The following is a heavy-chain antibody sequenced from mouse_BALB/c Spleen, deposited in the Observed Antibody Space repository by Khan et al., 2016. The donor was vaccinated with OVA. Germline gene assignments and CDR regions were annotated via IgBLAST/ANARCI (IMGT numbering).Heavy chain of an antibody. CDR2: IYPSDSYI. D-gene: IGHD1-1*02. V-gene: IGHV1-69*02. J-gene: IGHJ3*01. CDR1: GYTFTNSW. CDR3: TREGVGGSAFTY. Sequence: QVRLQQSGTELVRPGASVKLSCKVSGYTFTNSWINWVKQRPGQGLEWIGNIYPSDSYINYNQKIRDKATLTVDKSSTTAYMHLSSPTSEDSAVYYCTREGVGGSAFTYWGQGTLVTVSA.